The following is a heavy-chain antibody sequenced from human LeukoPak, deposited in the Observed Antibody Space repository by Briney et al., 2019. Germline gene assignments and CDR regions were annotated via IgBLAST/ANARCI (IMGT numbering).Heavy chain of an antibody. CDR2: IYSGGST. D-gene: IGHD3-10*01. V-gene: IGHV3-53*01. CDR3: ARDGYSGSHYDLVY. CDR1: GFTVSSNY. Sequence: GGSLRLSCAASGFTVSSNYMSWVRQAPGKGLEWVSVIYSGGSTYYADSVKGRFTISRDNSKNTLYLQMNSLRAEDTAVYYCARDGYSGSHYDLVYWGQGTLVTVSS. J-gene: IGHJ4*02.